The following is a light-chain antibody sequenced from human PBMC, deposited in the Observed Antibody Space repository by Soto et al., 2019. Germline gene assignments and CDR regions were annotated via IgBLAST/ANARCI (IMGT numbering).Light chain of an antibody. Sequence: EIVLTQSPGTLSLSPGERATLSCRASQSVSSSYLAWYQQEPGQAPRLLIYGASSRATGIPDRFSGSGSGTDFTLTISRLEPEDFAVYYCQQYGSFPLTFGGGTKVDIK. CDR2: GAS. J-gene: IGKJ4*01. CDR3: QQYGSFPLT. CDR1: QSVSSSY. V-gene: IGKV3-20*01.